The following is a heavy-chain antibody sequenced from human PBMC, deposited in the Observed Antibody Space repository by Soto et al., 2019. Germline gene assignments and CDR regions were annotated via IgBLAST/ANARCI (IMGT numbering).Heavy chain of an antibody. V-gene: IGHV4-4*02. J-gene: IGHJ1*01. CDR3: AGTFISASYYAY. CDR2: IYHTGRI. Sequence: QVQLQESGPGLVKPSGTLSVTCDVSGDSMSKSYWWSWVRQTPGKGLEWIGEIYHTGRINYNPALKSLVITSMDQSQNQFSLKVSSVTAADTAIYSCAGTFISASYYAYWGQGTLIAVSS. CDR1: GDSMSKSYW. D-gene: IGHD1-26*01.